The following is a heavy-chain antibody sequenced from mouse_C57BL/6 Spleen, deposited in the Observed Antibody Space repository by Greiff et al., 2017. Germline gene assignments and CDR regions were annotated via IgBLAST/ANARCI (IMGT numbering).Heavy chain of an antibody. CDR3: ARWYYGSSYGGYFDV. Sequence: VQLQQPGAELVKPGASVKLSCKASGYTFTSYWMHWVKQRPGQGLEWIGMIHPNSGSTNYNEKFKSKATLTVDKSSSTAYMQLRSLTSEDSAVYYCARWYYGSSYGGYFDVWGTGTTVTVSS. V-gene: IGHV1-64*01. CDR2: IHPNSGST. J-gene: IGHJ1*03. CDR1: GYTFTSYW. D-gene: IGHD1-1*01.